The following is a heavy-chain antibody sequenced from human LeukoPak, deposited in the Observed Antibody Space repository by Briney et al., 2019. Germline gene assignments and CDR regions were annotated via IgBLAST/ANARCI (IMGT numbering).Heavy chain of an antibody. CDR1: GYTFTSYG. J-gene: IGHJ4*02. CDR3: VRDRPDYDGDRASYYADS. Sequence: ASVKVSCKASGYTFTSYGISWVRQAPGQGLEWMGWISAYNGNTNYAQKLQGRVTMTTDTSTSTAYMELRSLRSDDTAVYYCVRDRPDYDGDRASYYADSCGQGTLVTDSS. V-gene: IGHV1-18*01. CDR2: ISAYNGNT. D-gene: IGHD3-10*01.